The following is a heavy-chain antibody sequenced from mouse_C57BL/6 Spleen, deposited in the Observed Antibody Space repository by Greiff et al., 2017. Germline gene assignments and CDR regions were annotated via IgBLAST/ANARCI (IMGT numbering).Heavy chain of an antibody. CDR3: ANTRNYYGLFAY. CDR1: GYSITSGYY. CDR2: ISYDGSN. V-gene: IGHV3-6*01. D-gene: IGHD1-2*01. J-gene: IGHJ3*01. Sequence: EVQRVESGPGLVKPSQSLSLTCSVTGYSITSGYYWNWIRQFPGNKLEWMGYISYDGSNNYNPSLKNRIAITRDTSKNQFFLKLNSVTTEDTATYYCANTRNYYGLFAYWGQGTLVTVSA.